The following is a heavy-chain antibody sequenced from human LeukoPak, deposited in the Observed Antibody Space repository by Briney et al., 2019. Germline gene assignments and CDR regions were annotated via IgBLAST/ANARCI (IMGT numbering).Heavy chain of an antibody. D-gene: IGHD1-7*01. CDR2: INHSGST. J-gene: IGHJ4*02. CDR3: ARIRYNWNYAADY. Sequence: SETLSLTCAVYGGSFSGYYWSWIRQPPGKGLEWIGEINHSGSTNYNPSLKSRATISVDTSKNQFSLKLSSVTAADTAVYYCARIRYNWNYAADYWGQGTLVTVSS. V-gene: IGHV4-34*01. CDR1: GGSFSGYY.